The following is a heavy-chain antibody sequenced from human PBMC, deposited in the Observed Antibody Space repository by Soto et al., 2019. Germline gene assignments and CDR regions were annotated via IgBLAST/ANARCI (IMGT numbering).Heavy chain of an antibody. CDR2: IGSRSTTI. CDR3: ARSSSGYYYDMDS. D-gene: IGHD3-22*01. V-gene: IGHV3-48*01. Sequence: EVQLVESGGGLVQPGGSLRLSCAASGFSFSGYAMNWVRQAPGKGLEWVSYIGSRSTTIYYADSVKGRFTISRDNAKNSLYLQVNTLRAEDTAVYYCARSSSGYYYDMDSWGQGTLVTVSS. CDR1: GFSFSGYA. J-gene: IGHJ4*02.